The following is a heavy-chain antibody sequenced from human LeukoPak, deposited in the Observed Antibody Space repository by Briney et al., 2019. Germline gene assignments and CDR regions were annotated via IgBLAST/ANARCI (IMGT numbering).Heavy chain of an antibody. J-gene: IGHJ4*02. V-gene: IGHV3-48*03. CDR2: ISSSGSTI. CDR3: VTDAFFWSRATATDY. Sequence: PGGSLRLSCEVSGFIFSSYEMNWVRQAPGKGLEWVSFISSSGSTIYYADSVRGRFTVSRDNAKSSLYLQMSSLRAEDSAIYYCVTDAFFWSRATATDYWGQGTLVTVSS. D-gene: IGHD3-3*01. CDR1: GFIFSSYE.